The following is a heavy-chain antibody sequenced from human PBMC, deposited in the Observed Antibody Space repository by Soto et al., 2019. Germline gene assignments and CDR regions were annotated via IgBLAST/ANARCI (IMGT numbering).Heavy chain of an antibody. D-gene: IGHD2-21*01. J-gene: IGHJ6*02. CDR2: IYFSGST. Sequence: TSETLSLSCSVSGGSVSSGSYWWSWIRQPPGRGLEWIGHIYFSGSTNLNPSLKSRVTISVDTSKNQLSLKVNSVAGADTAVYYCARAEWISIPDYYYGMDVWGQGTTVTVSS. V-gene: IGHV4-61*01. CDR3: ARAEWISIPDYYYGMDV. CDR1: GGSVSSGSYW.